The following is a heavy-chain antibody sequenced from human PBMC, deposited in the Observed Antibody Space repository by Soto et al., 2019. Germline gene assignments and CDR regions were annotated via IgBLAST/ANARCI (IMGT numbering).Heavy chain of an antibody. J-gene: IGHJ4*02. Sequence: SETLSRTCAFYVGSFSGYYWSCIRHPPGKWLEWIGEINHSGSTNYNPSLKSRVTISVDTSKNQFSLKLSSVTAADTAVYYCARGARITNLGVVLPGGFEYLGQGTLVNVSS. CDR2: INHSGST. V-gene: IGHV4-34*01. D-gene: IGHD3-3*01. CDR3: ARGARITNLGVVLPGGFEY. CDR1: VGSFSGYY.